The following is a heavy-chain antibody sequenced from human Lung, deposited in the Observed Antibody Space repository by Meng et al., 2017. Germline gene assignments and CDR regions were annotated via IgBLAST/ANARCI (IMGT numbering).Heavy chain of an antibody. CDR2: ITGDGSST. CDR3: ARGGVTTDD. Sequence: DVRQLWVGGCLLQPGGSLRLSCAASGFTFISYWMHSVRQAPGKGLVWVSRITGDGSSTIYADSVQGRFTMSRDNAKNTLSLQMNSLRAEDTAVYYCARGGVTTDDWGQGTLVTVSS. V-gene: IGHV3-74*02. D-gene: IGHD4-17*01. CDR1: GFTFISYW. J-gene: IGHJ4*02.